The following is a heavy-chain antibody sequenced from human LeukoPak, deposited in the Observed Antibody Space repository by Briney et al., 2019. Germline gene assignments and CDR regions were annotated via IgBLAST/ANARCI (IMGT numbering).Heavy chain of an antibody. CDR2: IYTSGST. CDR1: GVSISSYY. Sequence: PSETLSLTCTGSGVSISSYYWSWIRQPAGKGLEWIGRIYTSGSTNYNPSLKSLVTMSVDTSKNQFSLNLSSVTAADTAVYYCARYPFHGDYLAPIQYNWFDPWGQGTLVTVSS. D-gene: IGHD4-17*01. J-gene: IGHJ5*02. V-gene: IGHV4-4*07. CDR3: ARYPFHGDYLAPIQYNWFDP.